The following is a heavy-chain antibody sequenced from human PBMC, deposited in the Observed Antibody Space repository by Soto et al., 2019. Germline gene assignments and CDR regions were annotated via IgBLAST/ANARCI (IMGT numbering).Heavy chain of an antibody. V-gene: IGHV1-3*01. CDR3: TRGEGIAMD. CDR1: GYTFTSYA. J-gene: IGHJ4*02. D-gene: IGHD6-13*01. CDR2: INAGNGNT. Sequence: QVQLVQSGAEVKKPGASVKVPLKACGYTFTSYAMHWVRQAPGQRLEWMGWINAGNGNTKYSQKLQGRVTITRDTSASTADMELSSLRSEDTGVYYCTRGEGIAMDWGQGTLVTLTS.